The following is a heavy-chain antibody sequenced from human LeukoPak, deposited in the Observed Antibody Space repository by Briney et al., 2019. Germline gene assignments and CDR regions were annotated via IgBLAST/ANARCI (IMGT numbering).Heavy chain of an antibody. CDR3: ASGTFYCTNGVCYTWFDP. J-gene: IGHJ5*02. CDR1: GGSISSYY. V-gene: IGHV4-4*07. D-gene: IGHD2-8*01. CDR2: IYTSGST. Sequence: SETLSLTCTVSGGSISSYYWSWIRQPAGKGLEWIGRIYTSGSTNYNPSLKSRVTMSVDTSKNQFSLKLSSVTAADTAVYYCASGTFYCTNGVCYTWFDPWSQGTLVTVSS.